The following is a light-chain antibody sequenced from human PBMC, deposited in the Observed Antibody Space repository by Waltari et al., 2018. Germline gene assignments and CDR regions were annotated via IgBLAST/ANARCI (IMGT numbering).Light chain of an antibody. CDR2: WAS. CDR3: QQYCSSPLT. Sequence: DIVLTQSPDSLAVSLGERATINCKSTQSLLYSSVNKNCLAWYQQKAGQPPKLLSYWASTRDPGVPDHFSGSGSGTDFTLTISSLQAEDVAVYYCQQYCSSPLTFGGGTKVEIK. V-gene: IGKV4-1*01. J-gene: IGKJ4*01. CDR1: QSLLYSSVNKNC.